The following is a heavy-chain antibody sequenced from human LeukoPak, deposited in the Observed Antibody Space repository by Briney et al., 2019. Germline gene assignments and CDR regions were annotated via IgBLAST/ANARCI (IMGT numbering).Heavy chain of an antibody. J-gene: IGHJ4*02. CDR1: GFTLSNAW. D-gene: IGHD3-9*01. V-gene: IGHV3-15*01. CDR2: IKSKTDGGTT. Sequence: PGGSLRLSCAASGFTLSNAWMSWVRQAPGKGLEWVGRIKSKTDGGTTDYAAPVKGRFTISRDDSKNMVHLQMNSLKTDDTAVYYCTTADRYFDWLSGSYWGQGTLVTVSS. CDR3: TTADRYFDWLSGSY.